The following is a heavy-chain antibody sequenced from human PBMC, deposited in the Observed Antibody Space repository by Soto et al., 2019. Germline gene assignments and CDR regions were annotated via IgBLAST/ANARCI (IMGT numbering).Heavy chain of an antibody. CDR1: GGSFSGYY. J-gene: IGHJ4*02. CDR2: INHSGST. Sequence: PSETLSLTCAVYGGSFSGYYWSWIRQPPGKGLEWIGEINHSGSTNYNPSLKSRVTISVDTSKNQFSLKLSSVTAADTAVYYCARARLFWSGYFGYWGQGTLVTVS. D-gene: IGHD3-3*01. V-gene: IGHV4-34*01. CDR3: ARARLFWSGYFGY.